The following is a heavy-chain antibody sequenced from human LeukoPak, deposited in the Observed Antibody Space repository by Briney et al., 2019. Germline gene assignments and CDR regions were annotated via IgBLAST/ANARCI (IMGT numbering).Heavy chain of an antibody. Sequence: GGSLRLSCAASGFTFSSYDMHWVRQATGKGLEWVSAIGTAGDTYYPGSVKGRFTISRENAKNSLYLQMNSLRAGDTAVYYCARDLRYYDSSGYYAGWYFDLWGRGTLVTVSS. CDR1: GFTFSSYD. J-gene: IGHJ2*01. D-gene: IGHD3-22*01. CDR2: IGTAGDT. CDR3: ARDLRYYDSSGYYAGWYFDL. V-gene: IGHV3-13*01.